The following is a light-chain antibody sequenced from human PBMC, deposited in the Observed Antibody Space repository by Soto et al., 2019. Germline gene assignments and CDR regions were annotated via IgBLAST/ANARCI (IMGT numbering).Light chain of an antibody. CDR3: QQYNNWRT. CDR1: QSVSSN. Sequence: DIVMTQSPATLSVSPGERATLSCRASQSVSSNLAWYQQKPGQAPRLLIYGASTRATGIPARFSGSGSGTEFTLTISSLQSEDFAVYYCQQYNNWRTFGGGTKVDIK. V-gene: IGKV3-15*01. CDR2: GAS. J-gene: IGKJ4*01.